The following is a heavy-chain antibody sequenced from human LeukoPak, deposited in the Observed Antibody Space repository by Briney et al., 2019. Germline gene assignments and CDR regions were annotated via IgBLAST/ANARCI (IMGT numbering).Heavy chain of an antibody. J-gene: IGHJ4*02. Sequence: PSETLSLTCDVSGGSISNTNWWSWVRQPPGQGLEWIGEVSLAGQTNYNPSLNGRVTMSLDESSNQLSLKLTSVTAADTAVYFCARPLYDSNNYYILYYWGQGTLVAVSS. CDR1: GGSISNTNW. D-gene: IGHD3-22*01. CDR3: ARPLYDSNNYYILYY. V-gene: IGHV4-4*02. CDR2: VSLAGQT.